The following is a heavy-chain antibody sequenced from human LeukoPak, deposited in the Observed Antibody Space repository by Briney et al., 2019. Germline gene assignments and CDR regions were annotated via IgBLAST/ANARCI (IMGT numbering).Heavy chain of an antibody. V-gene: IGHV3-23*01. J-gene: IGHJ5*01. Sequence: PGGSLRLSCAASGFTFTYCAMTWVPQAPGKGLEWVSSISGSGASTYYADSVRGRFTISRDNSKNTVYLQMNGLSVEDTALYYCAKDQSLVGASDPFDSWGQGTQVTVSS. CDR2: ISGSGAST. CDR1: GFTFTYCA. D-gene: IGHD1-26*01. CDR3: AKDQSLVGASDPFDS.